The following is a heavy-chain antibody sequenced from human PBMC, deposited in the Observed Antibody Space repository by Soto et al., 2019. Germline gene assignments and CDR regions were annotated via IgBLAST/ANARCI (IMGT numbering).Heavy chain of an antibody. CDR2: IYYSGST. CDR1: GDSISSSAYF. CDR3: AKHLGESYFDC. Sequence: SETLSLTYTVSGDSISSSAYFWGWVRQPPGKGLEWIGSIYYSGSTYYNPSLKSRVTISVDTSKNHFSLKLSSVTAADTAVYYCAKHLGESYFDCWGQGTLVTVSS. V-gene: IGHV4-39*01. J-gene: IGHJ4*02.